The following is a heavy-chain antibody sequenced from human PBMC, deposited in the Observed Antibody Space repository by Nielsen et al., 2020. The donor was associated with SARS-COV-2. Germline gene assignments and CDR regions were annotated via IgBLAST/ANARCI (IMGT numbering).Heavy chain of an antibody. D-gene: IGHD2-2*01. CDR2: ISAYNGNT. Sequence: ASVKVSCKASGYTFTSYGISWVRQAPGQGLEWIGWISAYNGNTNYAQKLQGRVTMTTDTSTSTAYMELRSLRSDDTAVYYCARDRPYCSSTSCYGDAFDIWGQGTMVTVSS. CDR1: GYTFTSYG. V-gene: IGHV1-18*04. J-gene: IGHJ3*02. CDR3: ARDRPYCSSTSCYGDAFDI.